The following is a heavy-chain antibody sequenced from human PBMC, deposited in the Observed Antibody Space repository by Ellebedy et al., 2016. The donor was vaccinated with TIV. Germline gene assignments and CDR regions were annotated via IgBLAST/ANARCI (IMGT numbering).Heavy chain of an antibody. CDR3: ARVRYYGSGSLIKGPHYYGMDV. V-gene: IGHV4-34*01. CDR2: VNHSGST. D-gene: IGHD3-10*01. CDR1: RGPFSGYY. Sequence: GSLRLSCAVYRGPFSGYYWSWIRQPPGKGLEWIGEVNHSGSTNYNPSLKSRVTISVDTSKNQFSLKLSSVTAADTAVYYCARVRYYGSGSLIKGPHYYGMDVWGQGTTVTVSS. J-gene: IGHJ6*02.